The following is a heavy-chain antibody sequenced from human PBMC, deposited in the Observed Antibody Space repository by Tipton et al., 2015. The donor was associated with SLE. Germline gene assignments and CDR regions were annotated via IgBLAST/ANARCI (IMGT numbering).Heavy chain of an antibody. CDR3: ARVGYDSSGFDY. D-gene: IGHD3-22*01. CDR1: GGSISGYL. J-gene: IGHJ4*02. Sequence: TLSLNCTVSGGSISGYLWSWIRQAPGNGLEWIGYVYNSGNTNYNPSLKSRVTISIATPKNQFSLNLNSVTAADTAVYYCARVGYDSSGFDYWGQGTLVTVSS. CDR2: VYNSGNT. V-gene: IGHV4-59*01.